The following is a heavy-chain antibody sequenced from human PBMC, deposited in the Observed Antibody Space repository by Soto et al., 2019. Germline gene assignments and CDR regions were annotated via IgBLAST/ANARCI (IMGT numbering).Heavy chain of an antibody. CDR3: ARGRRLRLLEWSTRRNWFDP. Sequence: PSETLSLTCAVYGGSFSGYYWSWIRQPPGKGLEWIGEINHSGSTNYNPSLKSRVTISVDTSKNQFSLKLSSVTAADTAVYYCARGRRLRLLEWSTRRNWFDPWGQGTLVTVSS. V-gene: IGHV4-34*01. CDR2: INHSGST. J-gene: IGHJ5*02. CDR1: GGSFSGYY. D-gene: IGHD3-3*01.